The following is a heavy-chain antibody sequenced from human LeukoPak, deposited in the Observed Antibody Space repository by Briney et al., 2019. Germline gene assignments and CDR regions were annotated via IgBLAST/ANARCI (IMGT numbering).Heavy chain of an antibody. CDR3: ARDHYYSTGTYFDY. Sequence: GGSLRLSCAASGFTFSSYAMHWVHQAPGKGLEWVAVTSKDGSNKYYADSVKGRFTISRDNSKNTLYLEMNSLRVEDTAMYYCARDHYYSTGTYFDYWGQGTLVTVSS. J-gene: IGHJ4*02. D-gene: IGHD3-22*01. CDR1: GFTFSSYA. CDR2: TSKDGSNK. V-gene: IGHV3-30-3*01.